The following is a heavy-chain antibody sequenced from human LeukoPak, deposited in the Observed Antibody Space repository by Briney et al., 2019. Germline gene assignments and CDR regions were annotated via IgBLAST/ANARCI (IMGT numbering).Heavy chain of an antibody. CDR1: GGSISSYY. J-gene: IGHJ1*01. CDR2: IYYSGST. V-gene: IGHV4-59*12. CDR3: ARDGPHSHYYDSSGYYTH. Sequence: PSETLSLTCTVSGGSISSYYWSWIRQPPGKGLEWIGYIYYSGSTYYNPSLKSRVTISVDTSKNQFSLKLSSVTAADTAVYYCARDGPHSHYYDSSGYYTHWGQGTLVTVSS. D-gene: IGHD3-22*01.